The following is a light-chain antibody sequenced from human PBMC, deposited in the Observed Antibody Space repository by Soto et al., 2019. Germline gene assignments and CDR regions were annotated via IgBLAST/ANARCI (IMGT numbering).Light chain of an antibody. CDR2: EGS. Sequence: QSVLTQPASVSGSPGQSITISCTGTSXDVGSYNLVSWYQQHPGKAPKLMIYEGSKRPSGVSNRFSGSKSGNTASPTISGLQAEDEADYYCCSYAGSSTLVFGTGTKVTVL. CDR1: SXDVGSYNL. CDR3: CSYAGSSTLV. J-gene: IGLJ1*01. V-gene: IGLV2-23*01.